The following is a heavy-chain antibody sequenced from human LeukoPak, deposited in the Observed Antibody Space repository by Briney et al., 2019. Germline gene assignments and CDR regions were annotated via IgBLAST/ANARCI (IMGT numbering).Heavy chain of an antibody. CDR2: ISDSDSST. D-gene: IGHD1-26*01. V-gene: IGHV3-23*01. J-gene: IGHJ4*02. CDR3: AKTTRPLGAFDY. Sequence: PGGSLRLSCAASGFTFSSYAMSWVRRAPGKGLEWVSGISDSDSSTYYADFVKGRFTISRDNSKNTLYLQMNSLRAEDTAVYYCAKTTRPLGAFDYWGQGTLVTVSS. CDR1: GFTFSSYA.